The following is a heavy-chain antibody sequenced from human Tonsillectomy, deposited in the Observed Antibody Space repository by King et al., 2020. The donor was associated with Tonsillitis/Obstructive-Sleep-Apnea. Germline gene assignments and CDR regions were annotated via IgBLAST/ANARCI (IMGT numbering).Heavy chain of an antibody. Sequence: QLQESGPGLVKPSGTLSLTCAVSVGSISSSNWWSWVRQPPGKGLEWIGEIYHSGSTNYNPSLMSRVTISVDKSKNQFSLKLRSVTAADTAVYYCARDGELGDVGFGAFDIWGQGTMVTVSS. CDR1: VGSISSSNW. CDR2: IYHSGST. V-gene: IGHV4-4*02. CDR3: ARDGELGDVGFGAFDI. D-gene: IGHD7-27*01. J-gene: IGHJ3*02.